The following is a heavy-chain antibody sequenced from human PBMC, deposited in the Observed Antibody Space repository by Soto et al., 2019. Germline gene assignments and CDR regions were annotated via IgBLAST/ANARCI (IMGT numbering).Heavy chain of an antibody. V-gene: IGHV1-69*02. J-gene: IGHJ6*03. CDR3: ARSQYCSSTSCLYYYYYMDV. CDR1: GGTFSSYT. Sequence: QVQLVQSGAEVKKPGSSVKVSCKASGGTFSSYTISWVRHAPGQGLEWMGRIIPILGIANYEQKFQGRVKITADKTTSKAYKELSSLRSEDTAVYYCARSQYCSSTSCLYYYYYMDVWGKGTTVTVSS. CDR2: IIPILGIA. D-gene: IGHD2-2*01.